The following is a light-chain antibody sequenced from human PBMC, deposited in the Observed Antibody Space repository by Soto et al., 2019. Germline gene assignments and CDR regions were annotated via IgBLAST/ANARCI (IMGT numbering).Light chain of an antibody. Sequence: DIQLPQSPSFLSASVGDRVNITCRASQGIRSFLAWYQQKVGQAPKLLIYAASTLESGVSLRFRCSGSGTESPLTISSLQPEDFATYYCQHLNSYPRALAFGGGTKVEI. CDR3: QHLNSYPRALA. CDR1: QGIRSF. CDR2: AAS. J-gene: IGKJ4*01. V-gene: IGKV1-9*01.